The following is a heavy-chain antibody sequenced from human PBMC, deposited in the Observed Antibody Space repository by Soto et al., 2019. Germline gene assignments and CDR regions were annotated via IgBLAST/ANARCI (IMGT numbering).Heavy chain of an antibody. CDR3: ARTVGYYYGMDV. V-gene: IGHV1-3*01. D-gene: IGHD4-17*01. CDR2: INAGNGNT. Sequence: QVQLVQSGAEVKKPGASVKVSCKASGYTFTSYAMHWVRQAPGQRLEWMGWINAGNGNTKYSQKFQGRVTITRDTTASTAYMELSSLRSEDTAVYYCARTVGYYYGMDVWGQGTTVTVSS. J-gene: IGHJ6*02. CDR1: GYTFTSYA.